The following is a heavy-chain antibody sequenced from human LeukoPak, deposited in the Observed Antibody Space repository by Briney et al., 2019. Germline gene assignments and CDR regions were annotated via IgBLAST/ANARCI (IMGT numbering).Heavy chain of an antibody. CDR3: ARGKGIRYLEWLLSYH. J-gene: IGHJ5*02. CDR2: ISYERSNK. V-gene: IGHV3-30-3*01. D-gene: IGHD3-3*01. CDR1: GFTFKNYA. Sequence: GESLRLSCAGSGFTFKNYALHWIRQAPGKGLEWVAAISYERSNKDYADSVKGRFTISRDNSHNTVFLQMNSLRTEDTAVYFCARGKGIRYLEWLLSYHWGQGTLVTVSS.